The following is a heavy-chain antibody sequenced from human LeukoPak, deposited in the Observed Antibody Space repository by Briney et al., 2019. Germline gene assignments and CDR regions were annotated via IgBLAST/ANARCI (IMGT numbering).Heavy chain of an antibody. CDR3: ARDEKTDDGSAYAPRFDS. CDR2: IYSSDNT. CDR1: GVSISDYF. J-gene: IGHJ4*02. V-gene: IGHV4-4*07. D-gene: IGHD3-22*01. Sequence: SETLSLTCTVSGVSISDYFWSWVRQPAGKGLEWIGRIYSSDNTHHNTSLNSRIPMSVDTSKNQFSLKLRSVTAADTATYYCARDEKTDDGSAYAPRFDSWGQGALVTVSS.